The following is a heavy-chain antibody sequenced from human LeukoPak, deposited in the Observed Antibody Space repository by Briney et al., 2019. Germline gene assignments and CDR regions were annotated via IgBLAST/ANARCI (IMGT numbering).Heavy chain of an antibody. Sequence: PSETLSLTCAVYGGSFSGYYWSWIRQPPGKGLEWIGEINHSGSTNYNPSLKSRVTISVDTSKNQFSLKLSSVTAADTAVYYCARLIHPHGMDVWGQGTTVTVPS. V-gene: IGHV4-34*01. CDR1: GGSFSGYY. D-gene: IGHD2-8*01. CDR2: INHSGST. CDR3: ARLIHPHGMDV. J-gene: IGHJ6*02.